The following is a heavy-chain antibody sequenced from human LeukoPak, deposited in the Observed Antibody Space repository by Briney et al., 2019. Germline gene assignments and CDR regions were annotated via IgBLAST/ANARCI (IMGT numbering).Heavy chain of an antibody. Sequence: PGRSLRLSCAASGFTFGSYGMHWVRQAPGKGLEWVAVISYDGSNKYYADSVKGRFTISRDNSKNTLYLQMNSLRAEDTAVYYCAKVTAGDYFDCWGQGTLVTVSS. V-gene: IGHV3-30*18. CDR3: AKVTAGDYFDC. CDR2: ISYDGSNK. D-gene: IGHD6-19*01. J-gene: IGHJ4*02. CDR1: GFTFGSYG.